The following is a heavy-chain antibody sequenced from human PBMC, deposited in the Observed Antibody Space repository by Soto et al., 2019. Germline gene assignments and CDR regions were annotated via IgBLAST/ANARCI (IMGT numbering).Heavy chain of an antibody. CDR1: GGSVSSGSYY. CDR3: ATSFRYFDN. V-gene: IGHV3-23*01. Sequence: ETLSLTCTVSGGSVSSGSYYWSWVRQAPGKGLEWVSTISGRGTNTYYADSVKGRFIISRDNLKNTVNLQMNGLGVEDTAIYYCATSFRYFDNWGQGTRVTVSS. CDR2: ISGRGTNT. J-gene: IGHJ4*02.